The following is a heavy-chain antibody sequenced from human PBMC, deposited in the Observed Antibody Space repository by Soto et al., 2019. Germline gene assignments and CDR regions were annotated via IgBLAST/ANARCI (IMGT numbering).Heavy chain of an antibody. CDR2: INSDGSST. J-gene: IGHJ4*02. CDR3: ARVSREVVPAAIDY. V-gene: IGHV3-74*01. Sequence: EVQLVESGGGLVQPGGSLRLSCAASGFTFSSYWIHWVRQAPGKGLVWVSRINSDGSSTTYADSVKGRFTISSDNAKNTLYLQMTSLRAEDTAVYYWARVSREVVPAAIDYWGQGTLVTVSS. D-gene: IGHD2-2*01. CDR1: GFTFSSYW.